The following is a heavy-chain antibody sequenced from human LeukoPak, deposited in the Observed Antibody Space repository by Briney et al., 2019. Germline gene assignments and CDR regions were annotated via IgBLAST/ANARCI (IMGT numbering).Heavy chain of an antibody. D-gene: IGHD3-22*01. V-gene: IGHV4-34*01. Sequence: PSETLSPTCAVYGGSFSGYYWSWIRQPPGKGLEWIGEINHSGSTNYNPSLKSRVTISVDTSKNQFSLKLSSVTAADTAVYYCASGYYDSSGYPRPDAFDIWGQGTMVTVSS. CDR2: INHSGST. CDR3: ASGYYDSSGYPRPDAFDI. J-gene: IGHJ3*02. CDR1: GGSFSGYY.